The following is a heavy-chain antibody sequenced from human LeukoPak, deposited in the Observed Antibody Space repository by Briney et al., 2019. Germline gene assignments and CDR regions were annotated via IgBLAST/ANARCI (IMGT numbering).Heavy chain of an antibody. V-gene: IGHV4-38-2*02. CDR3: AKNSGYYHSYYIDH. D-gene: IGHD3-22*01. Sequence: SETLSLTCTVSGYSISSGYYWDWIRQPPGKGLEWIGNIYHSRSTYYNPSLKSRVTISVDTSKNQFSLKLNSVTAADTAVYYCAKNSGYYHSYYIDHWGQGTLVTVSS. J-gene: IGHJ4*02. CDR2: IYHSRST. CDR1: GYSISSGYY.